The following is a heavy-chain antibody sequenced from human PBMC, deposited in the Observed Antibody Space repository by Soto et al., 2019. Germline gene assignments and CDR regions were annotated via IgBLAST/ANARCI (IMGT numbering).Heavy chain of an antibody. CDR3: STGDCRGGSCYSGLDY. Sequence: GGSLRLSCAASGFTVSSNYMSWVRQAPGKGLEWVSVIYSGGTTEYAASVKGRFTISRDDSKSIAYLQMNSLKIVDTAVYYCSTGDCRGGSCYSGLDYWGQGTLVTVSS. CDR2: IYSGGTT. D-gene: IGHD2-15*01. V-gene: IGHV3-53*03. CDR1: GFTVSSNY. J-gene: IGHJ4*02.